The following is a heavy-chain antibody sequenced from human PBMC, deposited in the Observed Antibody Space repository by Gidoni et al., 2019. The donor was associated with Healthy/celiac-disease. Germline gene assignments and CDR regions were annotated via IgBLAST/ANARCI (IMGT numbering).Heavy chain of an antibody. D-gene: IGHD1-20*01. CDR1: GFTFSSYA. J-gene: IGHJ4*02. CDR3: AKEMYNWNDEEIAEGY. V-gene: IGHV3-23*01. CDR2: ISGSGGST. Sequence: SGFTFSSYAMSWVRQAPGKGLEWVSAISGSGGSTYYADSVKGRFTISRDNSKNTLYLQMNSLRAEDTAVYYCAKEMYNWNDEEIAEGYWGQGTLVTVSS.